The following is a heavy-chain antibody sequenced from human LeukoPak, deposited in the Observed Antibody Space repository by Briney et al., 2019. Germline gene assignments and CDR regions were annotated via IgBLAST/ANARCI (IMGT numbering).Heavy chain of an antibody. CDR2: ISYDGSNK. CDR3: AKIVAAAGFDY. J-gene: IGHJ4*02. D-gene: IGHD6-13*01. Sequence: PGGSLRLSCAASGFTFSSYGMHWVRQAPGKGLEWVAVISYDGSNKYYADSVKGRFTISRDNSKNTPYLQMNSLRAEDTAVYYCAKIVAAAGFDYWGQGTLVTVSS. CDR1: GFTFSSYG. V-gene: IGHV3-30*18.